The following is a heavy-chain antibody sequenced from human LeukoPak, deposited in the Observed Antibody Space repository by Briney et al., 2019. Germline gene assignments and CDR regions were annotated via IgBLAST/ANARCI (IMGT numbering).Heavy chain of an antibody. V-gene: IGHV1-24*01. CDR2: FDPDDGET. D-gene: IGHD2-2*02. Sequence: GASVKVSCKVSGYTLTELSMHWVRQAPGKGLEWMGGFDPDDGETIYAQKFQGRVTMTEDTSTDTAYTELSSLRSEDTAVYYCATGVPAAIRSWFDPWGQGTLVTVSS. J-gene: IGHJ5*02. CDR1: GYTLTELS. CDR3: ATGVPAAIRSWFDP.